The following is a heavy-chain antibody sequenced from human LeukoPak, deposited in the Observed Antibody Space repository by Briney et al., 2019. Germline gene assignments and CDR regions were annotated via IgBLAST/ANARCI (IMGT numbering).Heavy chain of an antibody. Sequence: GGSLRLSCAASGFTFSTYDMSWVRQAPGKGLEWVSAISRSGEKTYYADSVTRRFTISRDNSRNTLSLQMSRLRGDDTAVYYCAKGVTASYYDYWGQGTVVTVSA. D-gene: IGHD1-26*01. CDR2: ISRSGEKT. V-gene: IGHV3-23*01. J-gene: IGHJ4*02. CDR1: GFTFSTYD. CDR3: AKGVTASYYDY.